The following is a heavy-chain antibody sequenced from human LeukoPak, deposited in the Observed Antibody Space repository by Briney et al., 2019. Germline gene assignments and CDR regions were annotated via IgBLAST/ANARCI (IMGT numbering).Heavy chain of an antibody. CDR2: IRNGGRDK. J-gene: IGHJ4*02. CDR3: ARDFNWGVDY. Sequence: GGSRRLSCAASAFTFRIYGMHWVRHAPGKVLEWVTLIRNGGRDKHYAGSEKGRFTISRDSSKNTVYVQMHSLRPKDTAVYYCARDFNWGVDYWGQGTLVTVSS. CDR1: AFTFRIYG. V-gene: IGHV3-30*02. D-gene: IGHD7-27*01.